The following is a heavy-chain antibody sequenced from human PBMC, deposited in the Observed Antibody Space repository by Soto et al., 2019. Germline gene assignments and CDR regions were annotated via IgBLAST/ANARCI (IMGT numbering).Heavy chain of an antibody. V-gene: IGHV3-23*01. J-gene: IGHJ3*02. CDR2: ISGSGGST. D-gene: IGHD2-15*01. CDR1: GFTFSSYA. CDR3: AKGGYCSGGSCYPDAFDI. Sequence: HPGGSLRLSCAASGFTFSSYAMSWVRQAPGKGLEWVSAISGSGGSTYYADSVKGRFTISRDNSKNTLYLQMNSLRAEDTAVYYCAKGGYCSGGSCYPDAFDIWGQGTMVTVSS.